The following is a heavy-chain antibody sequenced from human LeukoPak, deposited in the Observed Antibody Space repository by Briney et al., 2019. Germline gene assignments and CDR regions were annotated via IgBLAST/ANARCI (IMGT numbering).Heavy chain of an antibody. CDR3: ARGRGDSSGYYYFDY. Sequence: PSETLSLTCAVYGGSFSGYYWSWIRQPPGKGLEWIGEINHSGSTNYNPSLKSRVTISVDTSKNQFSLKLSSVTAADTAVYYCARGRGDSSGYYYFDYWGQGTLVTVFS. D-gene: IGHD3-22*01. J-gene: IGHJ4*02. V-gene: IGHV4-34*01. CDR2: INHSGST. CDR1: GGSFSGYY.